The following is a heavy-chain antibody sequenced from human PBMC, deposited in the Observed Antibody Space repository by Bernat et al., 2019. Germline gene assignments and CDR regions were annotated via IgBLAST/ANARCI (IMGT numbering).Heavy chain of an antibody. CDR2: ISSSSSYT. Sequence: QVQLVESGGGLVKPGGSLRLSCAASRFTFSDYYMTWIRQASGKGLDWVSYISSSSSYTNYADAVKGRFTISRDNAKNSLYLQMNSLRAEDTAVYYCARGTSTSAPYMDVWGKGTTVTVSS. CDR1: RFTFSDYY. J-gene: IGHJ6*03. CDR3: ARGTSTSAPYMDV. V-gene: IGHV3-11*05.